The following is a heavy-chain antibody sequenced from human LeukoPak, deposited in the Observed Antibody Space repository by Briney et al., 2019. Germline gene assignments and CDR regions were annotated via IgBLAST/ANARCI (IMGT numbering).Heavy chain of an antibody. J-gene: IGHJ1*01. CDR2: IYYSGST. V-gene: IGHV4-30-4*01. CDR3: ARGAGPAAMVGYFQH. Sequence: PSQTLSLTCTVSGGSISSGDYYWSWIRQPPGKGLEWIGYIYYSGSTYYNPSLKSRVTISVDTSKNQFSLKLSSVTAADTAVYYCARGAGPAAMVGYFQHWGQGTLVTVSS. CDR1: GGSISSGDYY. D-gene: IGHD2-2*01.